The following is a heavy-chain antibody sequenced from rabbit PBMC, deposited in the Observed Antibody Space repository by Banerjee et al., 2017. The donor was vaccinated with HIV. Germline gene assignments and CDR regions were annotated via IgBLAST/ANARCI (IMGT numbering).Heavy chain of an antibody. CDR1: GFSFSSSYW. D-gene: IGHD2-1*01. J-gene: IGHJ4*01. CDR2: ISTGDGST. CDR3: ARGDTMIMVSFYFNL. V-gene: IGHV1S40*01. Sequence: QSLEESGGDLVKPGASLTLTCTASGFSFSSSYWICWVRQAPGKGLEWIGYISTGDGSTWYANWAKGRFTISKTSSTTVTLQMTSLTAADTATYFCARGDTMIMVSFYFNLWGQGTLVTVS.